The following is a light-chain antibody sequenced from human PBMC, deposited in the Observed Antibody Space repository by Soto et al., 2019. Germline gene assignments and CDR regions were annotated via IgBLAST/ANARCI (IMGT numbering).Light chain of an antibody. CDR1: QGISSY. CDR3: QQYYSYPRE. Sequence: AIRMTQSPSSFSASTGDSVTITCRASQGISSYLAWYQQKPGKAPKLLISAASTLQSGVPSRFSGSGSGTDFTLTISCLQSEDFATYYCQQYYSYPREFGQGTKVDIK. J-gene: IGKJ1*01. V-gene: IGKV1-8*01. CDR2: AAS.